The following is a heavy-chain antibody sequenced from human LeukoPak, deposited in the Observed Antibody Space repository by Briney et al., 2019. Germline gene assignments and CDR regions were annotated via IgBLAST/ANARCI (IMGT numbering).Heavy chain of an antibody. CDR2: ISGSGGST. CDR1: GFTFSSYA. V-gene: IGHV3-23*01. J-gene: IGHJ4*02. Sequence: GGSLRLSCAASGFTFSSYAMSWVRQAPGKGLEWVSAISGSGGSTYYADSVKGRFTISRDNSKNTLYLQMNSLRAEDTAVYYCAKDRNSYGSPKYFDYWGQGTLVTVSS. CDR3: AKDRNSYGSPKYFDY. D-gene: IGHD5-18*01.